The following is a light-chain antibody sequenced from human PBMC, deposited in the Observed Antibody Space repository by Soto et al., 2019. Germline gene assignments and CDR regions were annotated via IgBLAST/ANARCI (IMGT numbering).Light chain of an antibody. Sequence: EIVMTQSPATLSVSPGERATLSCRASQSLRSNLAWYQQKPGQPPRLLIYGASTRATGIPARFSGSGSGTAFTPTISSLQSADFAVYYCQQFNNWPPAFGQGTKVEI. CDR3: QQFNNWPPA. CDR2: GAS. CDR1: QSLRSN. V-gene: IGKV3-15*01. J-gene: IGKJ1*01.